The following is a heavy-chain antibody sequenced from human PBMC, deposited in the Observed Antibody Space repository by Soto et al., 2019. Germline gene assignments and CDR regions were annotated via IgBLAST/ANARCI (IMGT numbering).Heavy chain of an antibody. V-gene: IGHV1-3*01. CDR2: INAGNGVT. CDR3: ARSFCSSTNCYRPFDY. J-gene: IGHJ4*02. CDR1: GYTFTTYA. Sequence: ASVKVSCKSSGYTFTTYAMHWVRQAPRQRLEWMGWINAGNGVTKYSQKFQGRVTMTRDTSARTAYMELSSLRSEDTAVYYCARSFCSSTNCYRPFDYWGPGTLVTVSS. D-gene: IGHD2-2*01.